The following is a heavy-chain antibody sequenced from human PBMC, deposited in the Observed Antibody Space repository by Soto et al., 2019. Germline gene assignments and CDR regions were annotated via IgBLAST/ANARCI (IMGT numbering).Heavy chain of an antibody. CDR3: ARRYGGNFGY. V-gene: IGHV4-59*01. Sequence: SETLSLTCTVSGGSISSYYLSWIRQPPGKGLEWIGYIYYSGSTNYNPSLKSRVTISVDTSKNQFSLKLTSVTAADTAVYYCARRYGGNFGYWGQGTLVTVSS. CDR2: IYYSGST. D-gene: IGHD1-26*01. J-gene: IGHJ4*02. CDR1: GGSISSYY.